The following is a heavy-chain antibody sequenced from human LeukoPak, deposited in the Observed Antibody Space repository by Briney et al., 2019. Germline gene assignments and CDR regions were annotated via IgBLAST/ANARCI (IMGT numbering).Heavy chain of an antibody. J-gene: IGHJ4*02. CDR1: GFSFRSYG. CDR2: ISYDGSNR. Sequence: PGGSLRLSCAASGFSFRSYGMHWVRQTPGKGLEWVAVISYDGSNRYYADPVKGRFTISRDNSKNTLYLQMNSLRPEDTAVYYCAKDKLQLLILDYFDDWGQGTLVTVSS. V-gene: IGHV3-30*18. D-gene: IGHD4-11*01. CDR3: AKDKLQLLILDYFDD.